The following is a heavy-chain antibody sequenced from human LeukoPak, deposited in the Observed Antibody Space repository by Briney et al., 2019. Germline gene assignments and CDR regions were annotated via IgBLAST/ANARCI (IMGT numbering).Heavy chain of an antibody. Sequence: HPGGSLRLSCAASGFTFSSYWMSWVRQAPGKGLEWVSLIYSGGSTYYADSVKGRFTISRDNAKNSQYLQMNSLRAEDTAVYYCARGTPVPGDYWGQGTLVTVSS. V-gene: IGHV3-66*01. D-gene: IGHD2-15*01. J-gene: IGHJ4*02. CDR1: GFTFSSYW. CDR3: ARGTPVPGDY. CDR2: IYSGGST.